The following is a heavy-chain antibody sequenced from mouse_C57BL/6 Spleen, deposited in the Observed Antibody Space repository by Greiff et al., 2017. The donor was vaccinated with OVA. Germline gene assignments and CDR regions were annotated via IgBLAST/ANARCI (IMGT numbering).Heavy chain of an antibody. J-gene: IGHJ2*01. CDR3: ARSGDYALGNAY. Sequence: QVQLQQPGAELVRPGSSVKLSCKASGYTFTSYWMHWVKQRPIQGLEWIGNIDPSDSETHYNQKFKDKATLTVDKSSSTAYMQLSSLTSEDSAVYYCARSGDYALGNAYGGQGTTLTVSS. CDR2: IDPSDSET. D-gene: IGHD3-2*02. CDR1: GYTFTSYW. V-gene: IGHV1-52*01.